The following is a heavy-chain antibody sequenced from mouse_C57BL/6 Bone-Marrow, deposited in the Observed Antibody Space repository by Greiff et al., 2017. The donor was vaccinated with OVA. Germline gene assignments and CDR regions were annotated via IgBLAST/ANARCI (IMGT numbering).Heavy chain of an antibody. CDR3: ALTQYFDV. V-gene: IGHV1-81*01. Sequence: QVQLQQSGAELARPGASVKLSCKASGYTLTSYGISWVKQRTGQGLEWIGEIYHRSGNTYYNEKFKGKATLTADKASSTAYMELRSLTSEDSAVYFCALTQYFDVWGTGTTVTVSS. CDR1: GYTLTSYG. D-gene: IGHD4-1*01. CDR2: IYHRSGNT. J-gene: IGHJ1*03.